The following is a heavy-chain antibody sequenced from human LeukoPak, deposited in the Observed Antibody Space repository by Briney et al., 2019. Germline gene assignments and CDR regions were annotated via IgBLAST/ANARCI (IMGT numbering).Heavy chain of an antibody. V-gene: IGHV4-59*01. D-gene: IGHD1-1*01. CDR3: ARKNGYFDY. Sequence: SETLSLTCTVSGGSINSYYWSWIRQPPGKGLEWIGYVYYSGSTDYNPSLKSRVTMSVDTSKNQFSLKLSSVTAADTAVHYCARKNGYFDYWGQGTLVTVSS. CDR2: VYYSGST. J-gene: IGHJ4*02. CDR1: GGSINSYY.